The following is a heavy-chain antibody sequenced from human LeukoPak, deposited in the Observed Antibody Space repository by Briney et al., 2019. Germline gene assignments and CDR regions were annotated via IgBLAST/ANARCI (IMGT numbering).Heavy chain of an antibody. CDR2: IYYSGST. CDR1: GGSISSSSYY. Sequence: SETLSLTCTVSGGSISSSSYYWGWIRQPPGKGLEWIGSIYYSGSTYYNPSLKSRVTISVDTSKNQFSLKLSSVTAADTAVYYCASGGYSYGYTRLYYFDYWGQGTLVTVSS. D-gene: IGHD5-18*01. V-gene: IGHV4-39*07. J-gene: IGHJ4*02. CDR3: ASGGYSYGYTRLYYFDY.